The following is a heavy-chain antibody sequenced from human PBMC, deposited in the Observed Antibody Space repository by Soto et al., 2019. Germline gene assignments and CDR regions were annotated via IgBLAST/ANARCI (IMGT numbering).Heavy chain of an antibody. CDR3: ARGARQWLGKSLNYYYYGRDV. J-gene: IGHJ6*02. CDR2: IIPIFGTA. Sequence: QVQLVQSGAEMKKPGSSVKISCKASGGTFSSYAISWVRQAPGQGLEWMGGIIPIFGTAHYAQKFQGRVTITTDQSKSTAYKELSSLRSEDTAVYYCARGARQWLGKSLNYYYYGRDVWGQGTTVTVCS. CDR1: GGTFSSYA. D-gene: IGHD6-19*01. V-gene: IGHV1-69*01.